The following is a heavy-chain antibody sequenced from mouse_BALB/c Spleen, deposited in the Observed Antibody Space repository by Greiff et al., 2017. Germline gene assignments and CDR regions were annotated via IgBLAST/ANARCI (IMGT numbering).Heavy chain of an antibody. CDR3: ARGLYADYYYAMDY. Sequence: EVKLMESGGGLVKPGGSLKLSCAASGFTFSSYAMSWVRQTPEKRLEWVASISSGGSTYYPDSVKGRFTISRDNARNILYLQMSSLRSEDTAMYYCARGLYADYYYAMDYWGQGTSVTVSS. CDR2: ISSGGST. D-gene: IGHD2-3*01. V-gene: IGHV5-6-5*01. CDR1: GFTFSSYA. J-gene: IGHJ4*01.